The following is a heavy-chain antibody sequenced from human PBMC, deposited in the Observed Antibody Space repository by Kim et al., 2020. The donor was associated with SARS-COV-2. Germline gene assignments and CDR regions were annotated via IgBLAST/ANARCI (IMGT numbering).Heavy chain of an antibody. D-gene: IGHD5-12*01. Sequence: NYNPSHKSRVTISVDTSKNQFSLKLSSVTAADTAVYYCARDPDYPGWFDPWGQGTLVTVSS. CDR3: ARDPDYPGWFDP. J-gene: IGHJ5*02. V-gene: IGHV4-59*01.